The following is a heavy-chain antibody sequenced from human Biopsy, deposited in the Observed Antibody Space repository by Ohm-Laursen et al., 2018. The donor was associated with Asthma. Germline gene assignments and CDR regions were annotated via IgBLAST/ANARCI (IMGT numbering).Heavy chain of an antibody. D-gene: IGHD3-22*01. V-gene: IGHV4-31*02. CDR1: GDSITSGGCC. CDR2: IHHSGTS. Sequence: TLSLTWPVSGDSITSGGCCWNWIRQHPGKGLEWIGYIHHSGTSYFNPSLKSRVSFSRDTSKNQFSLRLSSVTAADTAMYYCARIPRRSGSYFVDYWGQGTLVTVSS. CDR3: ARIPRRSGSYFVDY. J-gene: IGHJ4*02.